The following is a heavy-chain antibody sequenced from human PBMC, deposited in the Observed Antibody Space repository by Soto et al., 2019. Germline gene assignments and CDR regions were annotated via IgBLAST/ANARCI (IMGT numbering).Heavy chain of an antibody. V-gene: IGHV3-66*04. CDR3: APHVHCRGGSCHYDAFDI. CDR2: IYRGGNAGGHT. CDR1: GFAVSNNY. J-gene: IGHJ3*02. D-gene: IGHD2-15*01. Sequence: PGGSLRLSCAASGFAVSNNYMSWVRQAPGKGPEWVSIIYRGGNAGGHTYYADSVEGRFIISRDNSKNTLYLQMNSLRAEDTAVYYCAPHVHCRGGSCHYDAFDIRAQGTMVTVS.